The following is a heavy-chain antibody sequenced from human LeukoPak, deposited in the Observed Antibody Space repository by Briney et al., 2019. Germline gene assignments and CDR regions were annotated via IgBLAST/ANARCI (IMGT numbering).Heavy chain of an antibody. J-gene: IGHJ4*02. CDR3: ARDSGIAAAGTQV. CDR2: INPSGGST. D-gene: IGHD6-13*01. CDR1: GYTFTSYY. V-gene: IGHV1-46*01. Sequence: ASVKVSCKASGYTFTSYYMHWVRQAPGQGLEWMGIINPSGGSTSYAQKFQGRVAMTRDMSTGTVYMELSSLRSEDTAVYYCARDSGIAAAGTQVWGQGTLVTVSS.